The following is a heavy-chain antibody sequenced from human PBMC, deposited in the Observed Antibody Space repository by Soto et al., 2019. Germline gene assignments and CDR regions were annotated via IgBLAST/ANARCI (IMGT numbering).Heavy chain of an antibody. D-gene: IGHD6-13*01. Sequence: PSETLSLTCAVSGASVSSTYWWSWVRQPPGKGPEWMGEINHRGSANYNPSLRSRVTMSVDISKSQFSLRLTSVTAADTAVYYCARYNAASGTYYFDYWGQGALVTVSS. J-gene: IGHJ4*02. CDR1: GASVSSTYW. CDR2: INHRGSA. CDR3: ARYNAASGTYYFDY. V-gene: IGHV4-4*02.